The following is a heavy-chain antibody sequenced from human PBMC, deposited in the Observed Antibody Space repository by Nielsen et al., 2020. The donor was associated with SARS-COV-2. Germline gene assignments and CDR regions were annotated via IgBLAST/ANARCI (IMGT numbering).Heavy chain of an antibody. CDR2: ISYDGSNK. CDR3: AKDWTAIVVAPSGGVDY. V-gene: IGHV3-30*18. CDR1: GFTFSTYG. Sequence: SLKISCAASGFTFSTYGMHWVRQAPGKGLEWVAAISYDGSNKYYVDSVKGRFTISRDNSKNTLYLQMSSLREEDTAVYYCAKDWTAIVVAPSGGVDYWGQGTLVTVSS. J-gene: IGHJ4*02. D-gene: IGHD2-15*01.